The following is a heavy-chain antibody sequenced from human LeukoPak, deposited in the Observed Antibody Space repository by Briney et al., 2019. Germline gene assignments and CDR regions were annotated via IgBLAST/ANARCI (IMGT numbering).Heavy chain of an antibody. V-gene: IGHV3-30*02. J-gene: IGHJ4*02. CDR3: AKDLLIHSTSCCPLLLDY. CDR1: GFTFSSLG. D-gene: IGHD6-13*01. Sequence: GGSLRLSCAASGFTFSSLGMHWVRQAPGKGLEWVAFIRFDGSNEYYTDSVKGRFTISRDNSKNTLSLQMNSLRAEDTAVYYCAKDLLIHSTSCCPLLLDYWGQGTLVAVSS. CDR2: IRFDGSNE.